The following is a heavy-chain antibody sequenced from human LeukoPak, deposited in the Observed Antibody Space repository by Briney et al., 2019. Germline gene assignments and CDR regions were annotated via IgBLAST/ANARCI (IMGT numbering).Heavy chain of an antibody. CDR1: GFTFSSYS. CDR3: ARPKKYCGGDCPSSLDGFDI. V-gene: IGHV3-21*01. J-gene: IGHJ3*02. CDR2: ISSSSSYI. Sequence: GGSLRLSCAASGFTFSSYSMNWVRQAPGKGLEWVSSISSSSSYIYYVDSVKGRFTISRDNAQKSLYLQMNSLRADDSAVYYCARPKKYCGGDCPSSLDGFDIWGQGTMVTVSS. D-gene: IGHD2-21*02.